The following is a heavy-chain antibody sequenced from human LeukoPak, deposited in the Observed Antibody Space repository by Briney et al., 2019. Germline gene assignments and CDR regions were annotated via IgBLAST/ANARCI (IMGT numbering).Heavy chain of an antibody. CDR1: GVTFSSYW. CDR3: ATDPFYYGSGSYGDY. V-gene: IGHV3-74*01. CDR2: INSDGSST. J-gene: IGHJ4*02. Sequence: GGSLRLSCAASGVTFSSYWMHWVRQAPGKGLVWVSRINSDGSSTSYADSVKGRFTISRDNAKNTLYLQMNSLRAEDTAVYYCATDPFYYGSGSYGDYWGQGTLVTVSS. D-gene: IGHD3-10*01.